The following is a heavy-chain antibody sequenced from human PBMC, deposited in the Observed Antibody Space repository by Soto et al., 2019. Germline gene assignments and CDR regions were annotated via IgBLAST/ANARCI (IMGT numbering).Heavy chain of an antibody. CDR1: GITFSNYM. J-gene: IGHJ3*02. D-gene: IGHD2-15*01. CDR2: ITAGGDGT. V-gene: IGHV3-23*01. CDR3: APHVYCSGGSCQYYAFAI. Sequence: EVQVLESGGGLVQPGGSLRLSCETSGITFSNYMMTWIRQAPGKGLEWVSTITAGGDGTYYADSVKGRFTMSRETSKNTLYLQMNSLRAEDTSVYYCAPHVYCSGGSCQYYAFAIRGQGRMVTVSA.